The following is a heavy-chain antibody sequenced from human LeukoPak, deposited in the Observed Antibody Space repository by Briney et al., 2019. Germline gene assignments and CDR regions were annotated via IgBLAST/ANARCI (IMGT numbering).Heavy chain of an antibody. CDR2: IKSTTNGGTT. D-gene: IGHD3-16*01. J-gene: IGHJ4*02. Sequence: PGGSLRLSCAASGFNFRNAWMSWVRQAPGKGLEWVGRIKSTTNGGTTDYAAPVKGRLTISRDDSKNMLYLQMNSLKTKDTAVYYCTTGLLGGWGQGTLVTVSS. CDR3: TTGLLGG. V-gene: IGHV3-15*01. CDR1: GFNFRNAW.